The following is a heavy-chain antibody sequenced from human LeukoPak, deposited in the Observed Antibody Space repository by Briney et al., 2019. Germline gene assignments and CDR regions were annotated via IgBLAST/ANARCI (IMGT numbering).Heavy chain of an antibody. Sequence: GGSLRLSCAASGFTFSSYAMSWVRQAPGKGLEWVSGISGSGGTTYYADSVKGRFTISRDNSKNTLYLQMNSLRAEDTAVYYRAKGDSSSWLFDYWGQGTLVTVSS. CDR3: AKGDSSSWLFDY. CDR2: ISGSGGTT. CDR1: GFTFSSYA. V-gene: IGHV3-23*01. D-gene: IGHD6-13*01. J-gene: IGHJ4*02.